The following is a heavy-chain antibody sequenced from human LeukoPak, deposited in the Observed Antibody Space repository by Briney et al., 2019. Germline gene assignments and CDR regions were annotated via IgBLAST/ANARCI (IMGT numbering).Heavy chain of an antibody. V-gene: IGHV1-69*13. J-gene: IGHJ4*02. CDR2: IIPIFGTA. D-gene: IGHD3-10*01. CDR3: ARGFGELSFDY. CDR1: GGTFSSYA. Sequence: ASVKVSCKASGGTFSSYAISWVRQAPGQGLEWMGGIIPIFGTANYAQKFQGRVTITADESTSTAYMELSSLRSGDTAVYYCARGFGELSFDYWGQGTLVTVSS.